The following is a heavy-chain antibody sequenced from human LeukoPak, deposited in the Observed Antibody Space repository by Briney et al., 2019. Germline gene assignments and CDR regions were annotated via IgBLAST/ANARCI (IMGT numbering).Heavy chain of an antibody. Sequence: PGRSLRLSCAASGFTFDDYAMHWVRQAPGKGLEWASGISWNGGTIDYADSVKGRFTISRDNAKSSLYLQMNSLRTEDTALYFCARDATAWLYYYGMDVWGQGASVTVSS. CDR3: ARDATAWLYYYGMDV. CDR1: GFTFDDYA. CDR2: ISWNGGTI. D-gene: IGHD2-21*02. V-gene: IGHV3-9*01. J-gene: IGHJ6*02.